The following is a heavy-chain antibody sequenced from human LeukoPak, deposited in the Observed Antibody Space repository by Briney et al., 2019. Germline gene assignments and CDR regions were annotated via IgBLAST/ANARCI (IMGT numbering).Heavy chain of an antibody. J-gene: IGHJ4*02. CDR1: GGSISRYY. D-gene: IGHD1-26*01. CDR3: ARHKSGGYYSFAR. V-gene: IGHV4-59*08. CDR2: ISYSGDT. Sequence: PSETLSLTCAVSGGSISRYYWSWIRQSPGKGLEWIAYISYSGDTNYNPSLKSRVTISVDTSKNQFSLNLSSVTAADTAIYYCARHKSGGYYSFARWGQGTLVTLSS.